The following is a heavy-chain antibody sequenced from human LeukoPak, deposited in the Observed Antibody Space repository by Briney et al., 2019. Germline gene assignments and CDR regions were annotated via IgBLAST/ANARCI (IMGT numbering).Heavy chain of an antibody. J-gene: IGHJ4*02. V-gene: IGHV5-51*01. CDR2: IYPGDSDT. D-gene: IGHD3-10*01. Sequence: GESLKISCKGSGYSFTSYWIGWVRQMPGKGLEWMGIIYPGDSDTRYSPSFQGQVTISADKSISTAYLQWSSLKASDTAMYYCARTRITMVRGVITPFDYWGQGTLVTVSS. CDR3: ARTRITMVRGVITPFDY. CDR1: GYSFTSYW.